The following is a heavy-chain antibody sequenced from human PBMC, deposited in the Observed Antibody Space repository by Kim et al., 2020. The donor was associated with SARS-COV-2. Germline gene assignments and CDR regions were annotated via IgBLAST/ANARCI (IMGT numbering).Heavy chain of an antibody. CDR2: IYYSGST. J-gene: IGHJ6*02. CDR3: AFSSSSYYYYGMDV. D-gene: IGHD6-13*01. Sequence: SETLSLTCTVSGGSISSYYWSWIRQPPGKGLEWIGYIYYSGSTNYNPSLKSRVTISVDTSKNQFSLKLSSVTAADTAVYYCAFSSSSYYYYGMDVWGQGTTVTVSS. CDR1: GGSISSYY. V-gene: IGHV4-59*13.